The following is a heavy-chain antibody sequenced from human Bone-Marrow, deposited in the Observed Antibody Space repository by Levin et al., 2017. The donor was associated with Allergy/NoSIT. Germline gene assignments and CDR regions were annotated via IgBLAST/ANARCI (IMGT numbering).Heavy chain of an antibody. CDR3: ARGRSRAAHFDY. V-gene: IGHV4-34*01. Sequence: SQTLSLTCAVYGGSFSGYYWSWIRQPPGKGLEWIGEINHSGSTNYNPSLKSRVTISVDTSKNQFSLKLSSVTAADTAVYYCARGRSRAAHFDYWGQGTLVTVSS. CDR2: INHSGST. CDR1: GGSFSGYY. D-gene: IGHD6-6*01. J-gene: IGHJ4*02.